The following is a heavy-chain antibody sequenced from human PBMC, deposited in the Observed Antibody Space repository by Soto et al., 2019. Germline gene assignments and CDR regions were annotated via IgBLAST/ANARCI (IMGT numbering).Heavy chain of an antibody. V-gene: IGHV3-30*18. Sequence: QVPLVESGGGVVHPGRSLRLSCAASGFTFSSYGMHWVRQAPGKGLEWVAVISYDGSNKYYADSVKGRFTISRDNSKNTLYLQMNSLRAEDTAVYYCAKEWELRPDYWGQGTLVTVSS. CDR3: AKEWELRPDY. D-gene: IGHD1-26*01. CDR1: GFTFSSYG. J-gene: IGHJ4*02. CDR2: ISYDGSNK.